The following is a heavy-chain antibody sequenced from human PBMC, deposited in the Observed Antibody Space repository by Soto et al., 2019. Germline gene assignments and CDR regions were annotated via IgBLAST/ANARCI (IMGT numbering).Heavy chain of an antibody. CDR1: GFTFSSYA. J-gene: IGHJ5*02. V-gene: IGHV3-21*01. CDR2: ISSSSSYI. Sequence: EVQLVESGGGLVKPGGSLRLSCAASGFTFSSYAMNWVRQAPGKGLEWVSSISSSSSYIYYADSVKGRFTISRDNAENSLFMQMTSLRDEDTAVYYCTRDGDSVAGTSWGQGTLVTVSA. D-gene: IGHD6-19*01. CDR3: TRDGDSVAGTS.